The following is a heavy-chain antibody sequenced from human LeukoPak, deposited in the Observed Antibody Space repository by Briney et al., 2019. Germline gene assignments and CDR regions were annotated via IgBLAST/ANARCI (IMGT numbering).Heavy chain of an antibody. CDR2: IGPSSDNI. CDR3: ARVNPTNSGFYTY. Sequence: GGSLRLPCAASGFTFSDYFMSWIRQAPEKGLEWLSYIGPSSDNINYADSVKGRFTVSRDNAKNSLYLQMNSLRAEDTAVYYCARVNPTNSGFYTYWGQGTLVTVSS. V-gene: IGHV3-11*06. J-gene: IGHJ1*01. D-gene: IGHD3-22*01. CDR1: GFTFSDYF.